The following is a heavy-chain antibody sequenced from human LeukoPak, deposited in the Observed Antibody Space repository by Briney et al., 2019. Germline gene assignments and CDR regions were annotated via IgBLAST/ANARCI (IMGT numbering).Heavy chain of an antibody. V-gene: IGHV1-69*04. J-gene: IGHJ4*01. D-gene: IGHD3-22*01. CDR2: IIPILGIA. CDR1: GGTFSSYA. Sequence: SVKVSCKASGGTFSSYAISWVRQAPGQGLEWMGRIIPILGIANYAQKFQGRVTITADKSTSTAYMELSSLRSEDTAVYYCARELAYYYDSSGYHFDYWGQGTLVTVSS. CDR3: ARELAYYYDSSGYHFDY.